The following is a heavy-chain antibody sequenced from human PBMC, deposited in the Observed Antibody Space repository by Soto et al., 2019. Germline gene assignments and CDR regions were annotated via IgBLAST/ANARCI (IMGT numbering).Heavy chain of an antibody. D-gene: IGHD1-1*01. J-gene: IGHJ5*02. Sequence: QVQLEESGPGLVKPSETLSLTCNVSGGSISPYYWSWLRQSPGKGLEWIGYIYYTGDTNYNPSLQSRVTISLDPPKTQFSLRLSSVTAAVTALYLCARGPTGNSSPRRGSWFDPWGQGALVTVSS. V-gene: IGHV4-59*01. CDR3: ARGPTGNSSPRRGSWFDP. CDR1: GGSISPYY. CDR2: IYYTGDT.